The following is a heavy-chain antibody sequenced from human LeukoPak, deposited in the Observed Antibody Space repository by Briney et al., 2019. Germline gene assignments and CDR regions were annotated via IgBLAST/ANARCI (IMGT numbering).Heavy chain of an antibody. CDR3: AKQLGYCSDGSCYLPY. Sequence: GGSLRLSCTASGFSFSGHWMHWARQLPGKGLEWVSAISNNGGYTYYADSVQGRFTISRDNSKSTLCLQMNSLRAEDTAVYYCAKQLGYCSDGSCYLPYWGQGTLVTVSS. CDR1: GFSFSGHW. CDR2: ISNNGGYT. V-gene: IGHV3-23*01. D-gene: IGHD2-15*01. J-gene: IGHJ4*02.